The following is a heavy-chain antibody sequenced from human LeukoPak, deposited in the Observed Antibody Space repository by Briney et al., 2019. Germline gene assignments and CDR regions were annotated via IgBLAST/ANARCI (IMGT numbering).Heavy chain of an antibody. Sequence: PGGSLRLSCAASGFSLSSNAMSWVRQAPGKGPEWVSAISRDTTYYAASVKGRFTISKDISKNTLSLQMNSLRAGDTAIYYCVKESPYGSPRFYYFDYWGQGILVTVSS. J-gene: IGHJ4*02. CDR3: VKESPYGSPRFYYFDY. D-gene: IGHD1-26*01. CDR2: ISRDTT. CDR1: GFSLSSNA. V-gene: IGHV3-23*01.